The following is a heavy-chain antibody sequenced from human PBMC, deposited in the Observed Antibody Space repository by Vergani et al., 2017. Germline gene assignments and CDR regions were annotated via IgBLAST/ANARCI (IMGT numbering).Heavy chain of an antibody. V-gene: IGHV3-9*01. Sequence: EVQLVESGGGLVQPGGSLRLSCAASGFTVSSNYMSWVRQAPGKGLEWVSGISWNSGSIGYADSVKGRFTISRDNAKNSLYLQMNSLRAEDTALYYCVKDIAASGNYWYFDLWGRGTLVTVSS. CDR3: VKDIAASGNYWYFDL. CDR2: ISWNSGSI. CDR1: GFTVSSNY. D-gene: IGHD6-13*01. J-gene: IGHJ2*01.